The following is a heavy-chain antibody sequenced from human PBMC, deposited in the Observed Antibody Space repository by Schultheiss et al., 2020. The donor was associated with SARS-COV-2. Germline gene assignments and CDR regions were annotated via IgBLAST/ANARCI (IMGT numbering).Heavy chain of an antibody. CDR3: ARTVGYYYDRQRKQDAFDI. D-gene: IGHD3-22*01. V-gene: IGHV4-61*08. CDR1: GGSISSGGYY. J-gene: IGHJ3*02. CDR2: IYYSGST. Sequence: SETLSLTCTVSGGSISSGGYYWSWIRQHPGKGLEWIGYIYYSGSTNYNPSLKSRVTISVDTSKNQFSLKLSSVTAADTAVYYCARTVGYYYDRQRKQDAFDIWGQGTMVTVSS.